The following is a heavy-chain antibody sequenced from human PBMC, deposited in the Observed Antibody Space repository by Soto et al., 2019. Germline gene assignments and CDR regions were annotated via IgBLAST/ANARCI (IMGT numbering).Heavy chain of an antibody. CDR1: GGSISSGGYS. CDR3: ARGGLLPDY. D-gene: IGHD6-19*01. Sequence: ASETLSLTCAVSGGSISSGGYSWSWIRQPPGKGLEWIGYISHSGSTYYNPSLKSRVTISVDRSKNQFSLKLSSVTAADTAVYYCARGGLLPDYWGQGTLVTVS. J-gene: IGHJ4*02. V-gene: IGHV4-30-2*01. CDR2: ISHSGST.